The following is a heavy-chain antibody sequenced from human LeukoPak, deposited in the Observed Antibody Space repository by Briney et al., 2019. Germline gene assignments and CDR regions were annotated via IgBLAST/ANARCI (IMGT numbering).Heavy chain of an antibody. J-gene: IGHJ4*02. CDR1: GYTFTSYA. D-gene: IGHD4-23*01. V-gene: IGHV1-3*01. CDR2: INAGNGNT. CDR3: ARALTTVVTPGIY. Sequence: ASVKVSCKASGYTFTSYAMHWVRQAPGQRLEWMGWINAGNGNTKYSQKFQGRVTITRDTSASTAYMELSSLRSEDTAVYYCARALTTVVTPGIYWGQGTLVTVSS.